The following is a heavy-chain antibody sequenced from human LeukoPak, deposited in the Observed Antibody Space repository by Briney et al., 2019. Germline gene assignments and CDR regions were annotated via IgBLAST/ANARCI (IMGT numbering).Heavy chain of an antibody. J-gene: IGHJ5*02. CDR2: INPNSGGT. D-gene: IGHD2-2*01. CDR1: GYTFTGYY. CDR3: ARDLGCSSTSCYQTGNWFDP. Sequence: ASVKVSCKASGYTFTGYYMHWVRQAPGQGLEWMGWINPNSGGTNYAQKFQGRVTMTRDTSISTAYMELSRLRSADTAVYYCARDLGCSSTSCYQTGNWFDPWGQGTLVTVSS. V-gene: IGHV1-2*02.